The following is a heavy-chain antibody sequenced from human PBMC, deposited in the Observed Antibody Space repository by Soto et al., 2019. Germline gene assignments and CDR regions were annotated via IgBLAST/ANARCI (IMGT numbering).Heavy chain of an antibody. CDR3: AAHDSGGYYAEY. J-gene: IGHJ4*02. Sequence: QLQLQESGPGLVKPSETLSLTCTVSGDSVTISDYYSGWIRPPPGKGLEWIGSIHYSGSTYYNPSHKSRVTISGDTSRKQFALKLTSVTAADAAVYYCAAHDSGGYYAEYWGQGTLVTVSA. CDR1: GDSVTISDYY. CDR2: IHYSGST. D-gene: IGHD3-22*01. V-gene: IGHV4-39*01.